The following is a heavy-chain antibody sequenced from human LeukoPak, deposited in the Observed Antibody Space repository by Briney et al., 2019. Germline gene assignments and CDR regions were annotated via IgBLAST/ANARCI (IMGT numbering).Heavy chain of an antibody. D-gene: IGHD6-13*01. CDR3: ARKGGIAAADLER. Sequence: KVSCKASGGTFSSYAISWVRQAPGQGLEWMGRIIPILGIANYAQKFQGRVTITADKSTSTAYMELSSLRSEDTAVYYCARKGGIAAADLERWGQGTLVTVSS. CDR1: GGTFSSYA. V-gene: IGHV1-69*04. CDR2: IIPILGIA. J-gene: IGHJ4*02.